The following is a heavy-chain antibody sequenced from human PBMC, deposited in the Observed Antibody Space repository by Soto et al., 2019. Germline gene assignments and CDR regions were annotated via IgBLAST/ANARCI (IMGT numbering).Heavy chain of an antibody. CDR1: GFPFDDVA. Sequence: PGGSLRLSCTGSGFPFDDVAINGVRQSPGKGLDWVGRGRNQSYQETTEDDAAVKCRCNISREASNGIAYLQMKSLNIEDSAVYYCGGAARPETGYF. CDR3: GGAARPETGYF. D-gene: IGHD6-25*01. CDR2: GRNQSYQETT. J-gene: IGHJ2*01. V-gene: IGHV3-49*04.